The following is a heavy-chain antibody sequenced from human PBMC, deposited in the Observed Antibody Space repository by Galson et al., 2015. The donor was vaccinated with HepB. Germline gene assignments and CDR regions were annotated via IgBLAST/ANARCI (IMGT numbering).Heavy chain of an antibody. D-gene: IGHD3-22*01. V-gene: IGHV3-30-3*01. CDR1: GFTFSGSA. Sequence: SLRLSCAASGFTFSGSAMHWVRQASGKGLEWVAVISYDGSNKYYADSVKGRFTISRDNSKNTLYLQMNSLRAEDTAVYYCARDGDYYDSSGYYPDYWGQGTLVTVSS. CDR3: ARDGDYYDSSGYYPDY. J-gene: IGHJ4*02. CDR2: ISYDGSNK.